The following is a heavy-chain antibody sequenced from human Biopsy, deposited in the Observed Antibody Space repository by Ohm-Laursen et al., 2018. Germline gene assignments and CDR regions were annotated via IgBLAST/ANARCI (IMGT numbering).Heavy chain of an antibody. CDR2: IDPNTGDT. J-gene: IGHJ4*02. V-gene: IGHV1-2*02. CDR3: ALGEPFDY. Sequence: SVKVSCKASGYTFTDYRLYWVRQAPGQGLDLMGWIDPNTGDTDYPQKFQGRVTMTSVTSIDTAYVELSSLTSGDTAVYYCALGEPFDYWGQGTLVTVSS. D-gene: IGHD3-16*01. CDR1: GYTFTDYR.